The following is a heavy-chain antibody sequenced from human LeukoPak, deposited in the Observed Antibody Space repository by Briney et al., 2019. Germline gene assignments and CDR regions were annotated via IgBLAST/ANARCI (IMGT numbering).Heavy chain of an antibody. CDR2: IYHSGST. D-gene: IGHD3/OR15-3a*01. CDR1: GGSISSSNW. J-gene: IGHJ4*02. V-gene: IGHV4-4*02. CDR3: ARQTGSGLFTLP. Sequence: SETLSLTCAVSGGSISSSNWWSWVRQPPGKGLEWIGEIYHSGSTNYNPSLKSRVAISVDKSKNQFSLKLSSVTAADTAVYYCARQTGSGLFTLPGGQGTLVTVSS.